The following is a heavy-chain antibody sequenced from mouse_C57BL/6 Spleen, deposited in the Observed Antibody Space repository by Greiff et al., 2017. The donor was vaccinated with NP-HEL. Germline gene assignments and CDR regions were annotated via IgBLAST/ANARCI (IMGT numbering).Heavy chain of an antibody. CDR2: ISYDGSN. V-gene: IGHV3-6*01. J-gene: IGHJ2*01. CDR1: GYSITSGYY. D-gene: IGHD1-1*01. CDR3: ARDYGSSYIDY. Sequence: VQLQESGPGLVKPSQSLSLTCSVTGYSITSGYYWNWIRQSPGNKLEWMGYISYDGSNNYNPSLKNRISITRDTSKNQFFLKLNSVTTEDTATYYCARDYGSSYIDYWGQGTTLTVSS.